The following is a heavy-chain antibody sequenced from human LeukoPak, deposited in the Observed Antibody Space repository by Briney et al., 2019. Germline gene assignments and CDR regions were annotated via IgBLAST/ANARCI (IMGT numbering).Heavy chain of an antibody. Sequence: ASVKVSCKASGYTFTGYYMHWVRQAPGQGLGWMGWINPNSGGTNYAQKFQGRVTMTAERSTNTAYMELRGLTFDDTAVFYCATTTATSGSSLYWGQGTLVNVAS. CDR1: GYTFTGYY. V-gene: IGHV1-2*02. D-gene: IGHD6-19*01. CDR3: ATTTATSGSSLY. J-gene: IGHJ4*02. CDR2: INPNSGGT.